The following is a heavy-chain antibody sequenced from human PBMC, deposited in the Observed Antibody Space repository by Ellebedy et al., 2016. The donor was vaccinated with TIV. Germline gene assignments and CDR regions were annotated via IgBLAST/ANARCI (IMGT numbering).Heavy chain of an antibody. CDR3: AKRAIAVVVAGYPMDV. Sequence: GESLKISCAASGFSFSEFAITWVRQAPGKGLEWVSAISGNGARTYYADSMKGRFTISRDNSKNTLYLQMDSLRVDDTAVYYCAKRAIAVVVAGYPMDVWGKGTTVTVSS. CDR1: GFSFSEFA. D-gene: IGHD2-15*01. V-gene: IGHV3-23*01. CDR2: ISGNGART. J-gene: IGHJ6*03.